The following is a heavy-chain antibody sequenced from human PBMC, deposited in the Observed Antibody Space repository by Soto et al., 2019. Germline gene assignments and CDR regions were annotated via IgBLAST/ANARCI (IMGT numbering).Heavy chain of an antibody. D-gene: IGHD2-2*01. CDR1: GFYFSNYG. Sequence: PGGSLRLSCAVSGFYFSNYGINWVRQAPGKGLEWVSSVSKSDYTYYSDSVKGRFTISRDNAKNSVSLQMNSLRAEDTAVYYCAREDSVIIPAVSDFWGQGTLVTVSS. CDR2: VSKSDYT. CDR3: AREDSVIIPAVSDF. J-gene: IGHJ4*02. V-gene: IGHV3-21*01.